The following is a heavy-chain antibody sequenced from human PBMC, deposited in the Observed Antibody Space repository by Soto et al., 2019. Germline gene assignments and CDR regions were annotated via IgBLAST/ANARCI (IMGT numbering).Heavy chain of an antibody. CDR2: IDYSGST. CDR3: AREVYKDGGLLSNYYYGGDV. J-gene: IGHJ6*02. Sequence: SETLSLTCTVSGASVSGGYYYWSWIRQPPGKGLEWIAYIDYSGSTNYNPSLKSRVTISVDTSNNRFSLKLSSVTAADTAVYYXAREVYKDGGLLSNYYYGGDVWGQGTTVTVSS. D-gene: IGHD3-10*01. V-gene: IGHV4-61*01. CDR1: GASVSGGYYY.